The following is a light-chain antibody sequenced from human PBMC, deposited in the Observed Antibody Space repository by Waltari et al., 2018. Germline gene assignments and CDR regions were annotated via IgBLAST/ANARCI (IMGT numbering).Light chain of an antibody. CDR3: QSYDRSLRRSV. Sequence: QSVLPQPPPVPGAPGPTVPIPCPGMRSTAGSRYTVRCYQPFPGTAPRLLTFGNLNRPSGVPDRFSGSKSGTSATLAITGLQAEDEAYYYCQSYDRSLRRSVFGGGTKLTVL. J-gene: IGLJ2*01. V-gene: IGLV1-40*01. CDR2: GNL. CDR1: RSTAGSRYT.